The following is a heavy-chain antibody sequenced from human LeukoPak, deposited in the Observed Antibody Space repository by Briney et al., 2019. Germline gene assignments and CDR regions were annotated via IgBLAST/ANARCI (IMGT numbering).Heavy chain of an antibody. J-gene: IGHJ4*02. CDR3: ALAAGDY. Sequence: GESLKISCQGSGYIFTSYWISWVRQMPGKGLEWWGRIDHSDSYTNYSPSFQGHVTISADTSISTAYLQWSSLKASDTAMYYCALAAGDYWGQGTLVTVSS. V-gene: IGHV5-10-1*01. CDR1: GYIFTSYW. D-gene: IGHD6-13*01. CDR2: IDHSDSYT.